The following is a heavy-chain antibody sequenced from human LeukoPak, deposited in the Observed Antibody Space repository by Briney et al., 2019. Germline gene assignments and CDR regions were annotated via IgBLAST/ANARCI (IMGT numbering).Heavy chain of an antibody. D-gene: IGHD6-6*01. CDR1: GFTFDDYD. CDR2: INWNGAST. Sequence: GGSLRLSCAASGFTFDDYDMSWVRQVPGQGLEWVSAINWNGASTGYADSVKGRFTISRDNAKNSLYLQMNSLSAEDTALYFCARDVEYSNIYFYYYIDVWGKGTTVTVSS. CDR3: ARDVEYSNIYFYYYIDV. J-gene: IGHJ6*03. V-gene: IGHV3-20*04.